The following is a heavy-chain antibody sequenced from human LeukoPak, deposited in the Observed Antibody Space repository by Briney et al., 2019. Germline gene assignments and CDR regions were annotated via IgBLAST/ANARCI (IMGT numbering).Heavy chain of an antibody. Sequence: SVKVSCKASGGTFSSYAISWVRQAPGQGLEWMGRIIPILGIANYAQKFQGRVTITADKSTSTAYMELSSLRSEDTAVYYCARDKYGSGSYYNVGYYYMGVWGKGTTVTVSS. V-gene: IGHV1-69*04. D-gene: IGHD3-10*01. CDR1: GGTFSSYA. J-gene: IGHJ6*03. CDR3: ARDKYGSGSYYNVGYYYMGV. CDR2: IIPILGIA.